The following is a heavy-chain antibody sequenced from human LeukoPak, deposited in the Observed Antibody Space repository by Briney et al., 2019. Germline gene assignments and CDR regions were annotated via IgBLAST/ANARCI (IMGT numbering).Heavy chain of an antibody. D-gene: IGHD1-26*01. CDR1: GFTFSSYW. Sequence: SRGSLRLSCAASGFTFSSYWMSWVRQAPGKGLEWVANIKQDGSEKYYVDSVKGRFTISRDNVKNSLFLQMNSLRAEDTAAYYCASEKIVGAAKFDYWGQGTLVTVSS. CDR3: ASEKIVGAAKFDY. J-gene: IGHJ4*02. CDR2: IKQDGSEK. V-gene: IGHV3-7*01.